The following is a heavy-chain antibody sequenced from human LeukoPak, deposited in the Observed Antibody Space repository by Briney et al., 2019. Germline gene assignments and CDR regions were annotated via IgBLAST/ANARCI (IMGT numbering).Heavy chain of an antibody. D-gene: IGHD1-14*01. CDR3: TRHGYNRGWKPFDS. J-gene: IGHJ4*02. Sequence: SETLSLTCAVSGASIRSYYWNWIRQPPGKGLEWIGYIYYSGSANYNPSLKSRVTISVDTSKNQFSLKLSSVTAADTAMYYCTRHGYNRGWKPFDSWGQGTLVTVSS. CDR1: GASIRSYY. V-gene: IGHV4-59*08. CDR2: IYYSGSA.